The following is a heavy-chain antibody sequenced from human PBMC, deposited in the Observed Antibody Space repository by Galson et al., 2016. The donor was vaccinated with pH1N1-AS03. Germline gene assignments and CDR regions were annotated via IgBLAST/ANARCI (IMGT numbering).Heavy chain of an antibody. Sequence: SETLSLTCTVSGGSISTYYWTWIRQPAGKGLEWIGHTYATDNTQYSPSLRSRITLSLDTSKNQISLKLRSVTAADAAVYYCARSRGDYGDHAEYLQRWGQGTLVTVSS. V-gene: IGHV4-4*07. J-gene: IGHJ1*01. CDR3: ARSRGDYGDHAEYLQR. D-gene: IGHD4-17*01. CDR1: GGSISTYY. CDR2: TYATDNT.